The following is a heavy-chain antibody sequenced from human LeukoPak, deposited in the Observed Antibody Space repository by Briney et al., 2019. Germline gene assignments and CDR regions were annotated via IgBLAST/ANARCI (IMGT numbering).Heavy chain of an antibody. J-gene: IGHJ4*02. D-gene: IGHD5-18*01. CDR3: AREPQGYSYGTGDY. V-gene: IGHV4-30-4*08. Sequence: PSETLSLTCTVSGGSISSSSYYWGWIRQPPGKGLEWIGYIYYSGSTYYNPSLKSRVTISVDTSKNQFSLKLSSVTAADTAVYYCAREPQGYSYGTGDYWGQGTLVTVSS. CDR2: IYYSGST. CDR1: GGSISSSSYY.